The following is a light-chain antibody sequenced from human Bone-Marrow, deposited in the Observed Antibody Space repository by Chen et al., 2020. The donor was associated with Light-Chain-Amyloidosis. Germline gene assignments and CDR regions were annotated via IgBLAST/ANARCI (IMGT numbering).Light chain of an antibody. V-gene: IGLV2-14*01. Sequence: QSALPQPASVSGSPGQSITISCTGTSSDVGGDNHVSWYPQHPDKAPKLMIYEVTNRPSWVPDRFSGSKSDNTASLTISGLQTEDEADYFCSSYTITNTLVFGSGTRVTVL. CDR3: SSYTITNTLV. J-gene: IGLJ1*01. CDR1: SSDVGGDNH. CDR2: EVT.